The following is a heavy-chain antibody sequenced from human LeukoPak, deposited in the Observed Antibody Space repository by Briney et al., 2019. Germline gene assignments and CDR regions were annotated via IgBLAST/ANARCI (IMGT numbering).Heavy chain of an antibody. CDR2: IYYSGST. CDR3: ARVDIENGSGRRYYYGMDV. Sequence: PSETLSLTCTVSGGSISSSSYYWGWIRQPPGKGLEWIGSIYYSGSTYYNPSLKSRVTISVDTSKNQFSLKLSSVTAADTAVHYCARVDIENGSGRRYYYGMDVWGQGTTVTVSS. V-gene: IGHV4-39*07. CDR1: GGSISSSSYY. D-gene: IGHD3-10*01. J-gene: IGHJ6*02.